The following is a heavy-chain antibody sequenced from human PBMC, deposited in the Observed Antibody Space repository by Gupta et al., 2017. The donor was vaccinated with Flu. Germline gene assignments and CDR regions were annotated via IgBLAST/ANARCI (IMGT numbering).Heavy chain of an antibody. CDR3: AREFPCGGDCYFLDS. V-gene: IGHV1-69*01. Sequence: QVQLVQSGAEKKEPGASVKVSCKSSGDTFNTDSITWVRQAAGLGLEWMGGILPINGATNTAQKFQGRVAFTADESTRTAYMELSSLRSEDTGVYFCAREFPCGGDCYFLDSWGQGTPVSVSS. D-gene: IGHD2-21*02. CDR1: GDTFNTDS. J-gene: IGHJ4*02. CDR2: ILPINGAT.